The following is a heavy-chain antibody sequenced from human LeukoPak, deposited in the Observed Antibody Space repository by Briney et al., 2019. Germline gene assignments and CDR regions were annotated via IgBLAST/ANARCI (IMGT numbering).Heavy chain of an antibody. V-gene: IGHV4-39*01. J-gene: IGHJ4*02. Sequence: SETLSLTCTVSGGSISSSSAYWGWIRQPPGKGLEWIGSIYYSKNTYYNPSLKSRVTISADTSKNQSSLTLGSVSATDTAVYYCVSPRGFSYGYFDYWGQGTLVTVSS. CDR1: GGSISSSSAY. CDR3: VSPRGFSYGYFDY. CDR2: IYYSKNT. D-gene: IGHD5-18*01.